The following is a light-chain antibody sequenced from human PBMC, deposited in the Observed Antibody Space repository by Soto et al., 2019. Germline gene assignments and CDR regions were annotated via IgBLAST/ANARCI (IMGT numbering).Light chain of an antibody. CDR3: QHRDRTPFS. Sequence: DIQMTQSPSSLSASVRDRVTITCRASQSISIYLTWFQQKPGKAPKLLIYAASSLQGGVPSRFSCSGSGTDFSLSIGGLEPEGFATYSLQHRDRTPFSFRHGPKVDI. J-gene: IGKJ3*01. CDR1: QSISIY. V-gene: IGKV1-39*01. CDR2: AAS.